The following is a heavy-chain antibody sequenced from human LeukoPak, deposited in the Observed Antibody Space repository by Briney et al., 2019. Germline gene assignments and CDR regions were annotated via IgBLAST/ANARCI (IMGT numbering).Heavy chain of an antibody. CDR2: IYPGDSDT. J-gene: IGHJ4*02. V-gene: IGHV5-51*01. D-gene: IGHD2-15*01. Sequence: GESLKISCEASGYSFTTYWIAWVRQTPGKGLEYMGVIYPGDSDTRYSPSFQGQVTISADKSISTAYLQWSSLKASDTAMYYCARLIGYCSGGSCDNRIDYWGQGTLVTVSS. CDR3: ARLIGYCSGGSCDNRIDY. CDR1: GYSFTTYW.